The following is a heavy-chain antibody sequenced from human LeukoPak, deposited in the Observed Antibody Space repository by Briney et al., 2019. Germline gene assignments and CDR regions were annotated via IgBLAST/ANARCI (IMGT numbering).Heavy chain of an antibody. J-gene: IGHJ4*02. CDR3: ATDPPYYYDSSGSIGVH. V-gene: IGHV3-48*02. CDR2: ISSSSSTI. D-gene: IGHD3-22*01. Sequence: GGSLRLSCAASGFTFSSYSMNWVRQAPGKGLEWVSYISSSSSTIYYADSVKGRFTISRDNAKNSLYLQMNSLGDEDTAVYYCATDPPYYYDSSGSIGVHWGQGTLVTVSS. CDR1: GFTFSSYS.